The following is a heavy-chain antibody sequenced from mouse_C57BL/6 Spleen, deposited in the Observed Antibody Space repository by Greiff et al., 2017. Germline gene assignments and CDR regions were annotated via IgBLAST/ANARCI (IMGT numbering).Heavy chain of an antibody. CDR2: IYPGDGDT. CDR1: GYAFSSSW. Sequence: QVQLQQSGPELVKPGASVKISCKASGYAFSSSWMNWVKQRPGKGLEWIGRIYPGDGDTNYNGKFKGKATLTADKSSSTAYMQLSSLTSEDSAVYFGARDRYEGWFAYWGQGTLVTVSA. CDR3: ARDRYEGWFAY. V-gene: IGHV1-82*01. D-gene: IGHD2-3*01. J-gene: IGHJ3*01.